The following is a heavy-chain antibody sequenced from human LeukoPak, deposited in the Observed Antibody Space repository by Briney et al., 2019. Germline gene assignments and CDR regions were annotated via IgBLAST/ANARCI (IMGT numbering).Heavy chain of an antibody. J-gene: IGHJ4*02. D-gene: IGHD3-10*01. Sequence: GGPLRLSCAASGFTFSSYSMNWVRQAPGKGLEWVSSISSSSSYIYYADSVKGRFTISRDNAKNSLYLQMNSLRAEDTAVYYCARGKFSVRGDYFDYWGQGTLVTVSS. CDR1: GFTFSSYS. CDR3: ARGKFSVRGDYFDY. V-gene: IGHV3-21*01. CDR2: ISSSSSYI.